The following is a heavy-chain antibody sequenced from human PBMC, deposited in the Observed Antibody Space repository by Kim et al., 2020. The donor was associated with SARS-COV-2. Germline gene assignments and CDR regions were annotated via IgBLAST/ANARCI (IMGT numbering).Heavy chain of an antibody. CDR3: AGARGVVTPLDY. Sequence: YADSVKGRFTISRDNSKNTLYLQMNSLRAEDTAVYYCAGARGVVTPLDYWGQGTLVTVSS. J-gene: IGHJ4*02. V-gene: IGHV3-30*03. D-gene: IGHD3-22*01.